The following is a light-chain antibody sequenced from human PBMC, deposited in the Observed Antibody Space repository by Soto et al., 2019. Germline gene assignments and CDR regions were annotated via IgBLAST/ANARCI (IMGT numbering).Light chain of an antibody. CDR1: QSVSSN. CDR2: GAS. V-gene: IGKV3-15*01. Sequence: EIVMTQSPAILSVSPGERATLSCRASQSVSSNLAWYQQSPGQGPRLRIYGASTRATGIPARFSGSGSGTEFTLTISSLQSADFAVYYCPQYNNWPLTFGGGTKVEIK. CDR3: PQYNNWPLT. J-gene: IGKJ4*01.